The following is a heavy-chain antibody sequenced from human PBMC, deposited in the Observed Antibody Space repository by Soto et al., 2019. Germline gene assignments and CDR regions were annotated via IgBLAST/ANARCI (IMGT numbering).Heavy chain of an antibody. CDR1: GFTFSSYS. CDR2: ISSSSSYI. CDR3: ARDDSNYVPWFDP. Sequence: PGGSLRLSCAASGFTFSSYSMNLVRQAPGKGLEWVSSISSSSSYIYYADSVKGRFTISRDNAKNSLYLQMNSLRAEDTAVYYCARDDSNYVPWFDPWGQGTLVTVSS. V-gene: IGHV3-21*01. J-gene: IGHJ5*02. D-gene: IGHD4-4*01.